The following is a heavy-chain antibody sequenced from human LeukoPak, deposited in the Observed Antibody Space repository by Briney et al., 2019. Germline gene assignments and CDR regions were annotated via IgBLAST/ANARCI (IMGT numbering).Heavy chain of an antibody. J-gene: IGHJ3*02. Sequence: GGSLRLSCAASGFTFSSYGMSWVRQAPGKGLEWVSSVTYSGGSTYYAASVKGRSTISRDNSKNTLYLQMNSLRAEDTAVYYCARVCSSTSCYVADAFDIWGQGTMVTVSS. CDR2: VTYSGGST. V-gene: IGHV3-23*01. CDR3: ARVCSSTSCYVADAFDI. D-gene: IGHD2-2*01. CDR1: GFTFSSYG.